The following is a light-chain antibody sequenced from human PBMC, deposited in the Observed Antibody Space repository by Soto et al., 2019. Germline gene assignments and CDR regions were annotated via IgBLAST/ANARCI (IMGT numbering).Light chain of an antibody. V-gene: IGKV3-15*01. J-gene: IGKJ1*01. CDR2: GAS. CDR1: QSVSSN. CDR3: QQYNDWWT. Sequence: ETVMTQFPATLAVSPGERATLSCRASQSVSSNIAWYQQRPGQAPRLLIYGASTRDTGIPARFSGSGSGTEFTLTISSLQSEDFAVYYCQQYNDWWTFGQGTKVEIK.